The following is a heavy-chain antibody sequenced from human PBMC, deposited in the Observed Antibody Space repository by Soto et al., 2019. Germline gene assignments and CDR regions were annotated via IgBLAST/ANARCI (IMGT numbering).Heavy chain of an antibody. D-gene: IGHD2-2*01. Sequence: QVQLQESGPGLVKPSQTLSLTCTVSGGSISSGDYYWSWIRQPPGKGLEWIGYIHYSGSTYYNPSLKSRVTISVDTSKNQFSLKLSSVTAADTAVYYCARHEGYCSSTSCYVAFAFDYWGQGTLVTVSS. J-gene: IGHJ4*02. CDR2: IHYSGST. CDR3: ARHEGYCSSTSCYVAFAFDY. V-gene: IGHV4-30-4*01. CDR1: GGSISSGDYY.